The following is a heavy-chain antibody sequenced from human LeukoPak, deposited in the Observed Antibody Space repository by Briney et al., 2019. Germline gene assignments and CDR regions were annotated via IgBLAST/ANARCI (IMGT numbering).Heavy chain of an antibody. CDR1: GFTFSSYA. J-gene: IGHJ4*02. CDR3: AKGYNWNYADY. V-gene: IGHV3-30-3*01. Sequence: GGSLRLSCAASGFTFSSYAMHWVRQAPGKGLEWVAVISYDGSNKYYADSVKGRFTISRDNSKNTLYLQMNSLRAEDTAVYYCAKGYNWNYADYWGQGTLVTVS. CDR2: ISYDGSNK. D-gene: IGHD1-7*01.